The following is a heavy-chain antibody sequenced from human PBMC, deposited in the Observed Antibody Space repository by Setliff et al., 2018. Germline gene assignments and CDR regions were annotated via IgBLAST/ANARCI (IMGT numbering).Heavy chain of an antibody. D-gene: IGHD2-2*01. J-gene: IGHJ3*02. CDR1: GYIFNTFG. CDR2: ISPYNGDT. Sequence: ASVKVSCKASGYIFNTFGINWMRRAPGQGLEWIGWISPYNGDTKYAQNLQGRVTLTTDTSTSTAYVEVRSLRSDDTAQYYCVRDRAAIVVGPPTAAFDIWGQGTMVTVSS. CDR3: VRDRAAIVVGPPTAAFDI. V-gene: IGHV1-18*01.